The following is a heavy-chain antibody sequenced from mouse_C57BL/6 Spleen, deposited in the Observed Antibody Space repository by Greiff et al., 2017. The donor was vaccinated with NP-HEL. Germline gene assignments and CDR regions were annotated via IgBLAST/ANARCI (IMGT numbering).Heavy chain of an antibody. CDR3: AREDYCGSSYLCDY. J-gene: IGHJ2*01. CDR2: ISSGSSTI. CDR1: GFTFSDYG. D-gene: IGHD1-1*01. V-gene: IGHV5-17*01. Sequence: EVKLMESGGGLVKPGGSLKLSCAASGFTFSDYGMHWVRQAPEKGLEWVAYISSGSSTIYYADTVKGRFTISRDNAKNTLFLQMTSLRSEDTAMYYCAREDYCGSSYLCDYWGQGTTLTVSS.